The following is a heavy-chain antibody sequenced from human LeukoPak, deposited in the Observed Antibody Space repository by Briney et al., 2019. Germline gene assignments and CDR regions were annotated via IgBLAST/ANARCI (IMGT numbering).Heavy chain of an antibody. CDR3: ARVNSGYGSNAFDI. CDR1: GFTFSSNY. Sequence: PGGSLRLSCAACGFTFSSNYMRWVRQAAGKGLERVSVIYSGGSTYYADSVKGRFTISRDNSKNTLYLQMNSLRAEDTAVYYCARVNSGYGSNAFDIWGQGTMVTVSS. J-gene: IGHJ3*02. D-gene: IGHD5-12*01. V-gene: IGHV3-66*01. CDR2: IYSGGST.